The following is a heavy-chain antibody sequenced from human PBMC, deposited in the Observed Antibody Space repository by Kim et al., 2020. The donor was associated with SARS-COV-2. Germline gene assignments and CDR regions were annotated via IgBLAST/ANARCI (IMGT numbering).Heavy chain of an antibody. D-gene: IGHD1-26*01. CDR2: IDPSDSYT. V-gene: IGHV5-10-1*01. CDR1: GYSFTSYW. Sequence: GESLKISCKGSGYSFTSYWISWVRQMPGKGLEWMGRIDPSDSYTNYSPSFQGHVTISADKSISTAYLQWSSLKASDTAMYYCALFLGGYYSYYYYGMDVWGQGTTVTVSS. CDR3: ALFLGGYYSYYYYGMDV. J-gene: IGHJ6*02.